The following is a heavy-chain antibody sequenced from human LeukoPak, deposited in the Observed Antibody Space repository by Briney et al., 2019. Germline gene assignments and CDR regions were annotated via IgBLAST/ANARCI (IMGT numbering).Heavy chain of an antibody. CDR2: ISAYNGNT. D-gene: IGHD6-13*01. Sequence: ASVKVSCKASGYTFTGYYMHWVRQAPGQGLEWMGWISAYNGNTNYAQKFQGRVTMTTDTSTSTAYMELRSLRSEDTAVYYCARDQLTGGIAAAGTFDYWGQGTLVTVSS. V-gene: IGHV1-18*04. CDR1: GYTFTGYY. J-gene: IGHJ4*02. CDR3: ARDQLTGGIAAAGTFDY.